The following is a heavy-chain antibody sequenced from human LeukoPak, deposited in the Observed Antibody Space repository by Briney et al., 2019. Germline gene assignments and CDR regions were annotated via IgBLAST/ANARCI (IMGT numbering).Heavy chain of an antibody. D-gene: IGHD5-24*01. J-gene: IGHJ6*02. Sequence: SETLSLTCTVSGDSISGYYWSWIRQPPGKGLEWIGYIYYSGRTNYNPSLKSRVTISEDTSKNHFSLRLRSVTAADTAVYYCARALQDYYYGMDVWGQGTTVTVSS. V-gene: IGHV4-59*08. CDR1: GDSISGYY. CDR2: IYYSGRT. CDR3: ARALQDYYYGMDV.